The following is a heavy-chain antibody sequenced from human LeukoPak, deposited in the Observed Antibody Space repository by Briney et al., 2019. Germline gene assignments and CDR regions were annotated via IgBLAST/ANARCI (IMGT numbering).Heavy chain of an antibody. CDR3: ARDQSSWFDP. Sequence: SETLSLTCNGGSISSSSHYWSWIRQPPGKGLEWIGYIYYSGSTNYNPSLKSRVTISEDTSKNQFSLKLSSVTAADTAVYYCARDQSSWFDPWGQGTLVTVSS. J-gene: IGHJ5*02. V-gene: IGHV4-61*01. D-gene: IGHD1-26*01. CDR1: GSISSSSHY. CDR2: IYYSGST.